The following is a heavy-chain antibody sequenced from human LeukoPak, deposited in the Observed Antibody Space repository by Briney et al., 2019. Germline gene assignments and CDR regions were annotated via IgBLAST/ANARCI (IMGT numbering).Heavy chain of an antibody. CDR3: ARDVYYGSGSYYAEYYMDI. CDR1: GFTFSSYS. D-gene: IGHD3-10*01. Sequence: GGSLRLSCAASGFTFSSYSMNWVRQAPGKGLEWVSSISTSSNYIYYADSVKGRFTISRDNAKNSLFLQMNSLRAEDTAVYYCARDVYYGSGSYYAEYYMDIWGKGTTVTISS. CDR2: ISTSSNYI. V-gene: IGHV3-21*01. J-gene: IGHJ6*03.